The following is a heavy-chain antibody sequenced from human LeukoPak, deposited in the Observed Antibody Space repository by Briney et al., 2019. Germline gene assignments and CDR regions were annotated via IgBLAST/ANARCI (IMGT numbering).Heavy chain of an antibody. CDR1: GFNFNNFA. Sequence: GGSLRLSCAASGFNFNNFAMSWVRQAPGKGPAWLSAMTGPVDTTYYAESVKGRFTISRDYPKSMVYLQMNSLRVEDTAIYYCAKGAEIDHWGQGTLVTVSS. V-gene: IGHV3-23*01. CDR2: MTGPVDTT. CDR3: AKGAEIDH. J-gene: IGHJ4*02.